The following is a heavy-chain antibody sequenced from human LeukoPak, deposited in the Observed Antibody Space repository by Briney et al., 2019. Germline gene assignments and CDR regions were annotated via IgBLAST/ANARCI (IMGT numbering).Heavy chain of an antibody. D-gene: IGHD1-7*01. J-gene: IGHJ6*02. CDR2: IKQDGSEK. Sequence: GGSLRLSCAASGFTFDDYGMSWVRQAPGKGLEWVANIKQDGSEKYYVDSVKGRFTISRDNAKNSMSLQMNSLRADDTAVYYCARGMKLELPASSGFCYGMDVWGRGTTVTVSS. CDR3: ARGMKLELPASSGFCYGMDV. V-gene: IGHV3-7*01. CDR1: GFTFDDYG.